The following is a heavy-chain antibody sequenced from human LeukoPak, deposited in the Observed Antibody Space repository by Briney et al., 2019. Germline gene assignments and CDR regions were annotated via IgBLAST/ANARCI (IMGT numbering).Heavy chain of an antibody. CDR3: ARGGSGRDNWFDP. CDR2: IYHSGST. D-gene: IGHD3-10*01. CDR1: GGSISSYY. Sequence: SETLSLTCTVSGGSISSYYWSWIRQPPGKGLEWIGYIYHSGSTKYNPSLKSRVTISVDTSKNQFSLKLSSVTAADTAVYYCARGGSGRDNWFDPWGQGTLVTVSS. V-gene: IGHV4-59*01. J-gene: IGHJ5*02.